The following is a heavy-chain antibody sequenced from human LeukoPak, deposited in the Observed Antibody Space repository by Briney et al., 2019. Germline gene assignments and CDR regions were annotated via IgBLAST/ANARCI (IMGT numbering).Heavy chain of an antibody. CDR3: ATVRTYGDYAMNY. Sequence: EESLKISCKGSGYSFTSYWIGWVRQMPGKGLEWMGIIYPGDSDTRYSPSFQGQVTISADKSISTAYLQWSSLKASDTGMYYCATVRTYGDYAMNYWGQGTLVTVSS. CDR2: IYPGDSDT. CDR1: GYSFTSYW. D-gene: IGHD4-17*01. J-gene: IGHJ4*02. V-gene: IGHV5-51*01.